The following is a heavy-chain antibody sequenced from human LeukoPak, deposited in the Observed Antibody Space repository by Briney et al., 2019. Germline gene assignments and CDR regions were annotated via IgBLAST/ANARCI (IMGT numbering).Heavy chain of an antibody. D-gene: IGHD4-17*01. CDR1: GGSISRHY. J-gene: IGHJ4*02. V-gene: IGHV4-59*11. Sequence: PSETLSLTCTVSGGSISRHYGSWIRQPPGKGLEWIGYVFYTGSTNYNPSLKSRVTISVDTSKNQFSLKLSSVTAADTAVYYCARVSEYGDYVGEEAYYFDYWGQGTLVTVSS. CDR2: VFYTGST. CDR3: ARVSEYGDYVGEEAYYFDY.